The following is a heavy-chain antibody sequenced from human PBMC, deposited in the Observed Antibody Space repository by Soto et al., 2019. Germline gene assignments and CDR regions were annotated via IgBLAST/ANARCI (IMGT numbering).Heavy chain of an antibody. CDR1: GGSISSYY. J-gene: IGHJ6*03. CDR2: IYSSGSA. D-gene: IGHD3-10*01. CDR3: ARSPKEYLVRGIISYMDV. V-gene: IGHV4-59*01. Sequence: SETLSLTCTVSGGSISSYYWSWIRQPPGKGLECVGYIYSSGSANYNPSLRTRATISLDTSKSQFSLRLSSVTSADTALYYCARSPKEYLVRGIISYMDVWGKGTTVTVSS.